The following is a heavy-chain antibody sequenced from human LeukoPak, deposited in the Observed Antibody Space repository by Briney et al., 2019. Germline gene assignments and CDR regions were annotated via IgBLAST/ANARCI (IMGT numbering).Heavy chain of an antibody. Sequence: PGGSLRLSCAASGFTFSSYSMNWVRQAPGKGLEWVSSISSSSSYIYYAGSVKGRFTISRDNAKNSLYLQMNSLRAEDTAVYYCARSIAVAGTTYNWFDPWGQGTLVTVSS. CDR1: GFTFSSYS. D-gene: IGHD6-19*01. V-gene: IGHV3-21*01. CDR2: ISSSSSYI. J-gene: IGHJ5*02. CDR3: ARSIAVAGTTYNWFDP.